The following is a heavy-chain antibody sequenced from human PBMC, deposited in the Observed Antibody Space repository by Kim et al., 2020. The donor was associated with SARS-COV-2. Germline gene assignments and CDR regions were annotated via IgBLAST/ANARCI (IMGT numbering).Heavy chain of an antibody. D-gene: IGHD2-2*01. CDR1: GYSFTDYW. CDR3: ARYCRSPTGCSGMDV. V-gene: IGHV5-51*01. J-gene: IGHJ6*02. Sequence: GASLKISCKASGYSFTDYWIGLVRQMPGKGLEWMAIIYPGDSRTRYSPSFQGQVIISADKSITTANLQWSSLKTSDSAVYYCARYCRSPTGCSGMDVWGQGTTVTVSS. CDR2: IYPGDSRT.